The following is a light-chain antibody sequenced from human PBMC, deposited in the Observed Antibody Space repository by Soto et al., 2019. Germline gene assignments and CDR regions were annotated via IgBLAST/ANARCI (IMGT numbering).Light chain of an antibody. CDR3: SSHTSSSTYV. Sequence: QSALTQPASVSGSPGQSITISCSGTTSDVGIVSWYQHHPGKAPKLMIYEVTKRPSGVSNRFSGSKSGNSASLTISGLQAEDEADYYSSSHTSSSTYVFGTGTKVTVL. J-gene: IGLJ1*01. V-gene: IGLV2-14*02. CDR1: TSDVGI. CDR2: EVT.